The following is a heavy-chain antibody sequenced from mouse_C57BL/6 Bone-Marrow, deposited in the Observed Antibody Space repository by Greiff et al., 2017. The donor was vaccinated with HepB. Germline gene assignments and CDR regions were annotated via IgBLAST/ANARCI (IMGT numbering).Heavy chain of an antibody. D-gene: IGHD1-1*01. J-gene: IGHJ3*01. CDR1: GYAFSSSW. Sequence: QVQLQQSGPELVKPGASVKISCKASGYAFSSSWMNWVKQRPGKGLEWIGRIYPGDGDTTYNGKFKGKATLTADTSSSTAYMQISSLTSEDSAVYFGARGIYYYGSSYGFAYWGQGTLVTVSA. CDR3: ARGIYYYGSSYGFAY. CDR2: IYPGDGDT. V-gene: IGHV1-82*01.